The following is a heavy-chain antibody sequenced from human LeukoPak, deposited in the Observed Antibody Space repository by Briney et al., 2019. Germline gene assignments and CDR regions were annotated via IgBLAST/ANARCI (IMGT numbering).Heavy chain of an antibody. CDR1: GYTFTGYY. Sequence: GASVKVSCKASGYTFTGYYMHWVRQAPGQGLEWMGWINPNSGGTNYAQKFQGRVTMTRDTSISTAYMELSRLRSDDTAVYYCARELDYYYGSGSSYWGQGTLVTVSS. CDR3: ARELDYYYGSGSSY. CDR2: INPNSGGT. D-gene: IGHD3-10*01. V-gene: IGHV1-2*02. J-gene: IGHJ4*02.